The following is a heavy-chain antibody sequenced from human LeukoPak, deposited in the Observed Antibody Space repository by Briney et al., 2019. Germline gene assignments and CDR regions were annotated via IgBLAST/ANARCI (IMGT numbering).Heavy chain of an antibody. V-gene: IGHV3-33*01. CDR2: IWYDGSNK. CDR3: ARDPDRDGVDV. J-gene: IGHJ6*04. Sequence: PGGSLRLSCAASGFTFSSYGMHWVRQAPGKGLEWVAVIWYDGSNKYYADSVKGRFTISRDNSKNTLYLQMNSLRAEDTAVYYCARDPDRDGVDVWGKGTTVTVSS. CDR1: GFTFSSYG.